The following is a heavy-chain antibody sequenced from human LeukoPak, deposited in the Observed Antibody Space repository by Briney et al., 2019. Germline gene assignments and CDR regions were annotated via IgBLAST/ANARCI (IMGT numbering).Heavy chain of an antibody. D-gene: IGHD1-1*01. Sequence: ASVKVSCKPSGYTFTSYGISWVRRAPGQGLEWMGWISAYNGNTNYAQKLQGRVTMTTDTSTSTAYMELRSLRSDDTAVYYCARDISLAGTVYYYYYYMDVWGKGTTVTVSS. CDR3: ARDISLAGTVYYYYYYMDV. CDR2: ISAYNGNT. CDR1: GYTFTSYG. J-gene: IGHJ6*03. V-gene: IGHV1-18*01.